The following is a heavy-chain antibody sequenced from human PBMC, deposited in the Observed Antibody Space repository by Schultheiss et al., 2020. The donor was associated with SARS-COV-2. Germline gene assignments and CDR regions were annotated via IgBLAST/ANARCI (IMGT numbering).Heavy chain of an antibody. Sequence: GGSLRLSCAASGFTFSSYGMHWVRQAPGKGLEWVAVISYDGSNKYYADSVKGRFTISRDNSKNTLYLQMNSLRAEDTAVYYCAKKYGDPWGQGTLVTVSS. V-gene: IGHV3-33*05. D-gene: IGHD3-10*01. CDR1: GFTFSSYG. CDR3: AKKYGDP. J-gene: IGHJ5*02. CDR2: ISYDGSNK.